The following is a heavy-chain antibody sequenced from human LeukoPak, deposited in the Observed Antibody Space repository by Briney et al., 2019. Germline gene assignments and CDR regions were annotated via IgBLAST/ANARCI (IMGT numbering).Heavy chain of an antibody. CDR2: INPNSGGT. J-gene: IGHJ4*02. CDR1: GYTFTGYY. V-gene: IGHV1-2*02. CDR3: ARIHGSGSYYPFDY. Sequence: ASVKVSCKASGYTFTGYYMHWVRQAPGQGLEWMGWINPNSGGTTYAQKFQGRVTMTRDTSISTAYMELSRQRSDDTAVYYCARIHGSGSYYPFDYWGQGTLVTVSS. D-gene: IGHD3-10*01.